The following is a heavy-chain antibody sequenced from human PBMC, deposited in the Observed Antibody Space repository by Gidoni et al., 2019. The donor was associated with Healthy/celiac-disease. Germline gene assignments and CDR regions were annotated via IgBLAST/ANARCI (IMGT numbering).Heavy chain of an antibody. CDR1: GYPFTSYY. V-gene: IGHV1-46*01. D-gene: IGHD3-10*01. J-gene: IGHJ4*02. Sequence: QVQLVQSGAEVKKPGASVKVSCKASGYPFTSYYMHWVRQAPGQGLEWMGIINPSGGSTSYAQKFQGRVTMTRDTYTSTVYMERSSLRSEDTDVYYCARELYGSKEKDYWGQGTLVTVSS. CDR3: ARELYGSKEKDY. CDR2: INPSGGST.